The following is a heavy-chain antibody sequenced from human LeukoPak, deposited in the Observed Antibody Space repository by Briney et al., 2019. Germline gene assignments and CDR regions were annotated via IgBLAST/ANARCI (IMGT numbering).Heavy chain of an antibody. V-gene: IGHV3-23*01. CDR3: ARNWGSGYFDY. CDR2: ISGSGGST. Sequence: VGSLRLSCAASGFTFSSYAMSWVRQAPGKGLEWVSAISGSGGSTYYAASVKGRFTISRDNSKNTLYLQMNSLRAEDTAVYYCARNWGSGYFDYWGQGTLVTVSS. D-gene: IGHD7-27*01. CDR1: GFTFSSYA. J-gene: IGHJ4*02.